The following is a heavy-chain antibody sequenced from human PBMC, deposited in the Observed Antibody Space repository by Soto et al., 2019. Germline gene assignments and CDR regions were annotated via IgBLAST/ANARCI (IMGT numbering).Heavy chain of an antibody. J-gene: IGHJ3*02. Sequence: QVQLVESGGGVVQPGTSLRLSCEASGFTFSGFGMHWVRQAPGKGLEWVAVIWDDGSKKYYADCVKGRFTISRDNSKNALYLQMNSLRAEDTDVYYCARGRGGSYGGNSAHFDIWGQGTLVTVSS. CDR1: GFTFSGFG. D-gene: IGHD4-17*01. CDR3: ARGRGGSYGGNSAHFDI. V-gene: IGHV3-33*01. CDR2: IWDDGSKK.